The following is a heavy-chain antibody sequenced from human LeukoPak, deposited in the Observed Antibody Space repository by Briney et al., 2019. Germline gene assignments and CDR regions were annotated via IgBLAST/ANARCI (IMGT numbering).Heavy chain of an antibody. CDR2: ISMSSTYI. Sequence: PGGSLRLSCVASGFTFSSNAMNWVRQAPGKGLEWVSSISMSSTYIYYADSVKGRFTISRDNAKNSLYLQMDSLRDEDTAVYYCTRAPYSSGWYTVDFWGQGTLVTVSS. D-gene: IGHD6-19*01. V-gene: IGHV3-21*01. CDR1: GFTFSSNA. J-gene: IGHJ4*02. CDR3: TRAPYSSGWYTVDF.